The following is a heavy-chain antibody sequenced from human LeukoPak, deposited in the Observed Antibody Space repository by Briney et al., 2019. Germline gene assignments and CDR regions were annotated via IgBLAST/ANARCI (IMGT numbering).Heavy chain of an antibody. Sequence: GGSLRLSCAASGFTFSSYSMNWVRQAPGKGLEWVSSISSSRHIYYADSVKGRFTISRDDAKNSVYLQMNSLRADETAVYYCARDFTTVTTAYFQHWGQGTLVTVSS. CDR3: ARDFTTVTTAYFQH. J-gene: IGHJ1*01. D-gene: IGHD4-17*01. V-gene: IGHV3-21*01. CDR1: GFTFSSYS. CDR2: ISSSRHI.